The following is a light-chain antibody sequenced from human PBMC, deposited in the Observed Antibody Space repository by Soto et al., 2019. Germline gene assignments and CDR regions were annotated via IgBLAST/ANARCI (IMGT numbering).Light chain of an antibody. CDR2: DVS. V-gene: IGLV2-14*01. Sequence: QSVLTQPASVSGSPGQSIPISCTGTSSDIGDYNYVSWYQQHPVKAPKLIIYDVSNRPSGVSDRFSGSKSGNTASLTISGLQAEDEADYYCSSYTSSSTPYVFGTGTKLTVL. J-gene: IGLJ1*01. CDR3: SSYTSSSTPYV. CDR1: SSDIGDYNY.